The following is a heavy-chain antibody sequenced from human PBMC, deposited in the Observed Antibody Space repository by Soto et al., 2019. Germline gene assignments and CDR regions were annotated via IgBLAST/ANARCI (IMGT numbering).Heavy chain of an antibody. CDR3: ANGGQWCVGKNFDY. V-gene: IGHV1-18*01. Sequence: QVQLVQSGAEVKKPGASVKVSCKASGYTFTSYGISWVRQAPGQGLEWMGWISDYNGDTNYAQKLQGRVTMTTDTTTSTADRELSSLKSDVTSVYYCANGGQWCVGKNFDYWGQGTLVTVSS. CDR2: ISDYNGDT. J-gene: IGHJ4*02. CDR1: GYTFTSYG. D-gene: IGHD2-15*01.